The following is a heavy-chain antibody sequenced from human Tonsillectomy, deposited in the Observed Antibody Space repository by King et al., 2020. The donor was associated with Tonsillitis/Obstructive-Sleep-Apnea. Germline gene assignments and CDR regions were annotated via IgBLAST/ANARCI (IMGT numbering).Heavy chain of an antibody. CDR1: GYTFTSYY. D-gene: IGHD3-3*01. J-gene: IGHJ3*02. V-gene: IGHV1-46*01. CDR2: INPSGGST. CDR3: AREKITIFGVVIIGDAFDI. Sequence: VQLVESGAEVKKPGASVKVSCKASGYTFTSYYMHWVRQAPGQGLEWMGIINPSGGSTSYAQKFQGRVTMTRDTSTSTVYMELSSLRSEDTAVYYGAREKITIFGVVIIGDAFDIWGQGTMVTVAS.